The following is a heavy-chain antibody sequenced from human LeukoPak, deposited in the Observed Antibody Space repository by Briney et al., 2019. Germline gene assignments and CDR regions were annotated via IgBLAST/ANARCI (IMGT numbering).Heavy chain of an antibody. Sequence: SETLSLTCTVSGGSISSYYWSWIRQPPGKGLEWIGYIYYSGSTNYNPSLKSRVTISVDTSKNQFSLKLSSVTAADTAVYYCATRITMDRGVMGYFDYWGQGTLVTVSS. D-gene: IGHD3-10*01. CDR3: ATRITMDRGVMGYFDY. J-gene: IGHJ4*02. CDR2: IYYSGST. CDR1: GGSISSYY. V-gene: IGHV4-59*01.